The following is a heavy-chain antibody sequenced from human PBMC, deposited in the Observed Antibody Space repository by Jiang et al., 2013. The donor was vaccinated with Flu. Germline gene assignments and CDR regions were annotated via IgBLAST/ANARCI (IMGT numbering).Heavy chain of an antibody. D-gene: IGHD3-22*01. CDR3: AKRDVSDSSGYFPLFAH. V-gene: IGHV3-23*01. CDR2: MSGSGSNT. J-gene: IGHJ4*02. CDR1: GFTFSTYG. Sequence: QLLESGGGLVQPGGSLRLSCGASGFTFSTYGMSWVRQAPGKGLEWVSGMSGSGSNTYYADSVKGRFTISRDNAKNTLYLQMDSLRAEDTAMYYCAKRDVSDSSGYFPLFAHWGQGTLVTVSS.